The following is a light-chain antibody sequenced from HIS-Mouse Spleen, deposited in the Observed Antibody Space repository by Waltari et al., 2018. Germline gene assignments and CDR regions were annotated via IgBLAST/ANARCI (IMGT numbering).Light chain of an antibody. CDR2: DVS. CDR1: SSDVGGYNY. J-gene: IGLJ2*01. V-gene: IGLV2-11*01. CDR3: CSYAGSYTPVV. Sequence: QSALTQPRSVSGSPGQSVTISCTVTSSDVGGYNYVSWYQQHPGKAPKLMIYDVSKRPSGVPDRFSGSKSGNTASLTISGLQAEDEADYYCCSYAGSYTPVVFGGGTKLTVL.